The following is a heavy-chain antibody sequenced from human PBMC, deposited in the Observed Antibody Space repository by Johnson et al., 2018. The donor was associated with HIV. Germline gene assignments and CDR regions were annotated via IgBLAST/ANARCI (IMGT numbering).Heavy chain of an antibody. J-gene: IGHJ3*02. CDR2: TSYDGSNK. CDR3: AKDGSAFYDILTRLDAFDI. Sequence: QVQLVESGGGVVQPGRSLRLSCAASGFTFSSYDIHWVRQAPGKGLEWVAGTSYDGSNKYYADSVKGRFTISRDNSKNTLYLQMNSLRAEDTAVYYCAKDGSAFYDILTRLDAFDIWGQGTMVTVSS. D-gene: IGHD3-9*01. V-gene: IGHV3-30*18. CDR1: GFTFSSYD.